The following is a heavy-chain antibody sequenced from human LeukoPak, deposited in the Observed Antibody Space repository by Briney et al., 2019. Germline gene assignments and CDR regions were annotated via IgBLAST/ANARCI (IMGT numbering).Heavy chain of an antibody. D-gene: IGHD3-10*01. CDR1: GFTFSNHE. CDR2: ISNSGSTM. J-gene: IGHJ4*02. Sequence: PGGPLRLSCAASGFTFSNHEMNWVRQAPGKGLEWVSYISNSGSTMYYADSVKGRFIIFRDNAENSLSLQMNSLRAEDTAVYYCARLNLWFGELFQDYWGQGTLVTVSS. V-gene: IGHV3-48*03. CDR3: ARLNLWFGELFQDY.